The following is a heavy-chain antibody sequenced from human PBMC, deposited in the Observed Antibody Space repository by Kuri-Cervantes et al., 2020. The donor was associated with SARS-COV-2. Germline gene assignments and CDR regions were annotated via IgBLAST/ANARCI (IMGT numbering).Heavy chain of an antibody. V-gene: IGHV1-2*02. D-gene: IGHD1-1*01. J-gene: IGHJ3*02. CDR2: IKTNSGNT. CDR3: ASLNARTSDAFDI. CDR1: GYDFSDYD. Sequence: ASVKVSCKASGYDFSDYDINWARQATGQGLEWMGMIKTNSGNTLYAQKLQGRVTMTRDTSISTAYMELSRLRSDDTAVYYCASLNARTSDAFDIWGQGTMVTVSS.